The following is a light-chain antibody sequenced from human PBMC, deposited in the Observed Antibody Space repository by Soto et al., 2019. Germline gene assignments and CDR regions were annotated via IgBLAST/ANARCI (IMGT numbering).Light chain of an antibody. CDR3: QQHNNSPWT. Sequence: EIVLTQSPGTLTLSPGESAALSCRASQTISNNYLVWYRQKPDQAPRLLIYAVSSRAAGIPDRFSGSGSGTDFALTIARLEPEDSAVYYCQQHNNSPWTFGQGTKVEI. CDR2: AVS. J-gene: IGKJ1*01. V-gene: IGKV3-20*01. CDR1: QTISNNY.